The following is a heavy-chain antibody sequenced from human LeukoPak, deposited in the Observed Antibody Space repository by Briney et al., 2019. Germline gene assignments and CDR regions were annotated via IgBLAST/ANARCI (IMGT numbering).Heavy chain of an antibody. CDR3: ARVDYYGSGNY. J-gene: IGHJ4*02. CDR2: ISAYNGNT. D-gene: IGHD3-10*01. Sequence: ASVKVSCKASEGTFSSYTISWVRQAPGQGLEWMGWISAYNGNTNYAQKLQGRVTMTTDTSTSTAYMELRSLRSDDTAVYYCARVDYYGSGNYWGQGTLLTVSS. CDR1: EGTFSSYT. V-gene: IGHV1-18*01.